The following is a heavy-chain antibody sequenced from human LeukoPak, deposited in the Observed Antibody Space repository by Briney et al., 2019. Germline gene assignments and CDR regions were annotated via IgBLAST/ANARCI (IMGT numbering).Heavy chain of an antibody. Sequence: GGSLRFSCEAPGFTSRNYARHWVRQAPPRGLEWVTFIRYDGTNKNYADSVKGRFTVSRDNSKNTLYLQMNGLRDEDTAVYYCAKGMINDWSALEYWGQGTLVTVSS. CDR3: AKGMINDWSALEY. D-gene: IGHD3-16*01. V-gene: IGHV3-30*02. J-gene: IGHJ4*02. CDR2: IRYDGTNK. CDR1: GFTSRNYA.